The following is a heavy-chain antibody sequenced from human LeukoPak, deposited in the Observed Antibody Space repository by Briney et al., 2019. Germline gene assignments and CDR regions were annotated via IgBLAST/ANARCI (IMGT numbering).Heavy chain of an antibody. CDR3: ARGGEAALFPVAVYY. Sequence: PSETLSLTCTVSGGSISSYYWSWIRQPPGKGLEWIGEINHSGSTNYNPSLKSRVTISVDTSKNQFSLKLSSVTAADTAVYYCARGGEAALFPVAVYYWGQGTLVTVSS. CDR1: GGSISSYY. J-gene: IGHJ4*02. CDR2: INHSGST. D-gene: IGHD2-15*01. V-gene: IGHV4-34*01.